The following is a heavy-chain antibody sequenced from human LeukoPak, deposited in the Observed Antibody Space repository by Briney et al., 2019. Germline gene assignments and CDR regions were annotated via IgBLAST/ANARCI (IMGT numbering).Heavy chain of an antibody. V-gene: IGHV3-30-3*01. J-gene: IGHJ4*02. CDR2: ISYDGSNK. Sequence: PGGSLTLSCAASGFTFNSYAMQWLRQAPGKGLEGVAVISYDGSNKYYADSVKGRFTISRDNSKNTLYLQMNSLRAEDTAVYYCARSRCSTSCYLGRWGQGTLVTVSS. CDR1: GFTFNSYA. CDR3: ARSRCSTSCYLGR. D-gene: IGHD2-2*01.